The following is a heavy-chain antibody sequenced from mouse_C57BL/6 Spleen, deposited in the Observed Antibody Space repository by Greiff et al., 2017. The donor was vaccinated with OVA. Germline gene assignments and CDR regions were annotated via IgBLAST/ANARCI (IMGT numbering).Heavy chain of an antibody. D-gene: IGHD2-4*01. V-gene: IGHV14-3*01. Sequence: VQLQQSVAELVRPGASVKLSCTASGFNIKKTYMHWVKKRPEQGLEWIGRIDPANGNTKYAPKFQGKATIPADTSSNTAYLQLSSLTSEDTAIYYCARDDYDGESYYAMDYWGQGTSVTVSS. CDR1: GFNIKKTY. CDR2: IDPANGNT. J-gene: IGHJ4*01. CDR3: ARDDYDGESYYAMDY.